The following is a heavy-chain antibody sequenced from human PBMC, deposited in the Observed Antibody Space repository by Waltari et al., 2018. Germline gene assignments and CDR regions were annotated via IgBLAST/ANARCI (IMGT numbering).Heavy chain of an antibody. Sequence: EEQLVESGGGVVRPGGSLRLSCAASGVPFDPYAMAWVRQAPGKGREWVSGINWDGSSTGYADSVKGRFTISRDNAKNSLHLHVNSLTAEDTAFYYCARVNSNYVNWFDPWGQGTLVIVSS. J-gene: IGHJ5*02. CDR2: INWDGSST. D-gene: IGHD4-4*01. V-gene: IGHV3-20*04. CDR1: GVPFDPYA. CDR3: ARVNSNYVNWFDP.